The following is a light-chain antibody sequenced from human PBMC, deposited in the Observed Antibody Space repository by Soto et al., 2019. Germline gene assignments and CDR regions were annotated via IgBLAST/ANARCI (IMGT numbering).Light chain of an antibody. V-gene: IGLV2-14*01. Sequence: QSALTQPASVSGSPVHSITISCTGTSSDVGGYNYVSWYQQHPGKAPKLMIYDVSNRPSGFSNRFSGSKSGNTASLTISGLQAEDEADYYCSSYTSSSTLVFGTGTKVTVL. J-gene: IGLJ1*01. CDR2: DVS. CDR3: SSYTSSSTLV. CDR1: SSDVGGYNY.